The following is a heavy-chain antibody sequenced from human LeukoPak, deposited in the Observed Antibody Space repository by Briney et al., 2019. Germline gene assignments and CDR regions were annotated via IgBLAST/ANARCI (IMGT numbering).Heavy chain of an antibody. Sequence: ASVKVSCKASGYTFTTYAMTWVRQAPGQGLEWMGRINPNSGGTNYAQKFQGRVTMTRDTSISTAYMELSRLRSDDTAVYYCARVAVAGWVSFDYWGQGTLVTVSS. D-gene: IGHD6-19*01. CDR3: ARVAVAGWVSFDY. CDR2: INPNSGGT. CDR1: GYTFTTYA. J-gene: IGHJ4*02. V-gene: IGHV1-2*06.